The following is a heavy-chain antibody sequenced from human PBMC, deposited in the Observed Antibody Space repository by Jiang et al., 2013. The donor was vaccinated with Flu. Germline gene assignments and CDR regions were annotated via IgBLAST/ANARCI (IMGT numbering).Heavy chain of an antibody. CDR2: IYYSGST. CDR3: ARANYDFWSGYPRGWFDP. D-gene: IGHD3-3*01. Sequence: GLVKPSQTLSLTCTVSGGSISSGDYYWSWIRQPPGKGLEWIGYIYYSGSTYYNPSLKSRVTISVDTSKNQFSLKLSSVTAADTAVYYCARANYDFWSGYPRGWFDPWGQGTLVTVSS. V-gene: IGHV4-30-4*01. CDR1: GGSISSGDYY. J-gene: IGHJ5*02.